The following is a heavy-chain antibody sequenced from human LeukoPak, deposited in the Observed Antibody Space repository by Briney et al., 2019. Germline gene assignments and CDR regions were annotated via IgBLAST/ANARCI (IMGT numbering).Heavy chain of an antibody. V-gene: IGHV3-53*01. CDR3: ARDHYGSGYFDY. CDR2: IYSGGST. D-gene: IGHD3-10*01. Sequence: SGGSLRLSCDASGFIFSDYYMSWVRQAPGKGLEWVSVIYSGGSTYYADSVKGRFTISRDNSKNTLYLQMNSLRAEDTAVYYCARDHYGSGYFDYWGQGTLVTVSS. CDR1: GFIFSDYY. J-gene: IGHJ4*02.